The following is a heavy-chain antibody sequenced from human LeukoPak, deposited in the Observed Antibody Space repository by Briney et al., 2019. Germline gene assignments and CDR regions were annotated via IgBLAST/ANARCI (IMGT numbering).Heavy chain of an antibody. Sequence: PGGSLRLSCAASGFTFSDHYMDWVRQAPEKGLEWVGRTRNKANSYTTEYAASVKGRFTISRDDSKNSLYLQMNSLKTEDTAVYYCAREGSAAFDIWGQGTMVTVSS. CDR1: GFTFSDHY. J-gene: IGHJ3*02. CDR2: TRNKANSYTT. CDR3: AREGSAAFDI. V-gene: IGHV3-72*01.